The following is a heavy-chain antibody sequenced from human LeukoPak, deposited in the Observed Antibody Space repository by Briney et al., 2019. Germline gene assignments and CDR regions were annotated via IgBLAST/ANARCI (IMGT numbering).Heavy chain of an antibody. CDR2: ISSSSSYI. J-gene: IGHJ4*02. V-gene: IGHV3-21*04. CDR3: AKDGPWRPAAE. D-gene: IGHD2-2*01. CDR1: GFTFSSYS. Sequence: GGSLRLSCAASGFTFSSYSVNWVRQAPGKGLEWVSSISSSSSYIYYADSVKGRFTISRDNSKDMLYLQIDSLRAEDTAIYFCAKDGPWRPAAEWGQGVLLTVSS.